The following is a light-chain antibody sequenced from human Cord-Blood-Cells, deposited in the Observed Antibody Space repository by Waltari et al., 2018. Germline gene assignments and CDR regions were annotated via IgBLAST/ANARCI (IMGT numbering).Light chain of an antibody. CDR1: SSDVGGYNY. J-gene: IGLJ2*01. CDR3: SSYVGSNNLV. V-gene: IGLV2-8*01. CDR2: EVS. Sequence: QSALTQPPSASGSPGQSVTIPCTGTSSDVGGYNYVSWYHQHPGNAPKLMIYEVSKRPSGVPDRFSGSKAGNTASLTVSGLQAEDEADYYCSSYVGSNNLVFGGGTKLTVL.